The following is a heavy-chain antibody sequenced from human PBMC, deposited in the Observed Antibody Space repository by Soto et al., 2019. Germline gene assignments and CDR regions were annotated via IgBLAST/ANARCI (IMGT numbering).Heavy chain of an antibody. J-gene: IGHJ4*01. V-gene: IGHV1-2*02. CDR1: GYTGTTYY. CDR3: ARTEMTTLPNFAY. D-gene: IGHD4-17*01. CDR2: INPNIGMT. Sequence: VKVSCKASGYTGTTYYLHWVRPALGQDLVWMRSINPNIGMTNSAQKLQGRVAMTSDTSITTAHMKLSRRNSDDTAAYYCARTEMTTLPNFAYCRHVSQIAVSS.